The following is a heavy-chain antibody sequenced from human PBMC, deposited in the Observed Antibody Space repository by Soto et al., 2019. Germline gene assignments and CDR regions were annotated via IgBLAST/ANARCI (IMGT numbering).Heavy chain of an antibody. CDR2: ISSSSSYI. D-gene: IGHD3-22*01. Sequence: GGSLRLSCAASGFTFSSYSMNWVRQAPGKGLEWASSISSSSSYIYYADSVEGRFTISRDNAKNSLYLQMTSLKAEDAAVYFCASASDCYDCSGYSYAFDFWGQCTMVTVSS. CDR3: ASASDCYDCSGYSYAFDF. V-gene: IGHV3-21*01. J-gene: IGHJ3*01. CDR1: GFTFSSYS.